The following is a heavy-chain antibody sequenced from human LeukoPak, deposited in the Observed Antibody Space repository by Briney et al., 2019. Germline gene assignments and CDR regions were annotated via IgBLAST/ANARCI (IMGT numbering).Heavy chain of an antibody. CDR1: GGSISSYY. D-gene: IGHD6-19*01. V-gene: IGHV4-59*08. J-gene: IGHJ4*02. CDR2: IYYSGNT. Sequence: SETLSLTCTVSGGSISSYYWSWIRQPPGKGLEWIGYIYYSGNTNYNPSLKSRVTISVDTSKNQFSLKLSSVTATDTAVYYCARQPGNSGWFYYSDYWGQGALVTVSS. CDR3: ARQPGNSGWFYYSDY.